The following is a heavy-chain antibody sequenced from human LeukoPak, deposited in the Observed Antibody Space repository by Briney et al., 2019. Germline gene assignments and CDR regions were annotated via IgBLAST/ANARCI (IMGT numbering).Heavy chain of an antibody. J-gene: IGHJ6*02. CDR1: GFTFSTYW. Sequence: GGSLRLSCAASGFTFSTYWMHWVRQAPGKGLVWVSRVSGDGTTTNYADSVKGRFSISRDNAKNTLFLQVSSLTDEDTAVYYCARGGGGAVRNGLDVWGLGTTVTVSS. CDR2: VSGDGTTT. V-gene: IGHV3-74*01. D-gene: IGHD2-15*01. CDR3: ARGGGGAVRNGLDV.